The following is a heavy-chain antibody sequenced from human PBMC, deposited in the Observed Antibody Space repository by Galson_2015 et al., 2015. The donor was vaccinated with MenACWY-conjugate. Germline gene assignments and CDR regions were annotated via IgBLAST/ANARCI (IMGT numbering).Heavy chain of an antibody. J-gene: IGHJ6*02. D-gene: IGHD2-2*01. CDR2: INAGNGNT. CDR3: ARESVGAPAASWGDYYYGMDV. Sequence: SVKVSCKASGYTFTSYAMHWVRQAPGQRLEWMGWINAGNGNTKYSQKFQGRVTITSDTSASTAYMELSSLRSEDTAVYYCARESVGAPAASWGDYYYGMDVWGQGTPVPVSS. V-gene: IGHV1-3*01. CDR1: GYTFTSYA.